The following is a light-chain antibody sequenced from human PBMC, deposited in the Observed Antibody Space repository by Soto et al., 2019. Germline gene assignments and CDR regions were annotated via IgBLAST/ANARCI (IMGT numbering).Light chain of an antibody. CDR1: NSDVGGYDR. J-gene: IGLJ3*02. CDR2: EVY. CDR3: ISYIPSTTTHWV. Sequence: QSALTQPRSVSGSPGQSITISCTGTNSDVGGYDRVSWYQHHPGKAPKLLIFEVYNRPSGISDRFSGSKSGDTASLTISGLQAEDEADYYCISYIPSTTTHWVFGGGTKLTVL. V-gene: IGLV2-18*02.